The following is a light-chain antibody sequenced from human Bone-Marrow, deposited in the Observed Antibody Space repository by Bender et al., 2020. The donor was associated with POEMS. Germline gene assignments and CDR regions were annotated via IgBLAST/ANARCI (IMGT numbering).Light chain of an antibody. CDR3: SPLDVRLGGLV. J-gene: IGLJ2*01. Sequence: QSVVTQPPSLSEAPRQRVTISCSGSSSNIGNHGVNWYQQLPGEAPKLLIYYDDLLTPGVSDRFSASKSGTSASLAISELQAEDVAIYYCSPLDVRLGGLVFGGTTKLIVL. V-gene: IGLV1-36*01. CDR2: YDD. CDR1: SSNIGNHG.